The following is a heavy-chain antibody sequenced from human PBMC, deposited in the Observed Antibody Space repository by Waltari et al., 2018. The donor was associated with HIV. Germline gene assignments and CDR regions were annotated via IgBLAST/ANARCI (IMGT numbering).Heavy chain of an antibody. CDR3: ARGNGHAFDI. CDR1: ESTFSSYR. Sequence: EVQLVESGGGLVQPGGSLKPSCTAPESTFSSYRMHWVRQAPGKGLVWVLRFHSDGSSTSYADSVKGRFTISRDNAKNTLYLQMNSLRAEDTAVYYCARGNGHAFDIWGQGTMVTVSS. CDR2: FHSDGSST. J-gene: IGHJ3*02. D-gene: IGHD2-8*01. V-gene: IGHV3-74*01.